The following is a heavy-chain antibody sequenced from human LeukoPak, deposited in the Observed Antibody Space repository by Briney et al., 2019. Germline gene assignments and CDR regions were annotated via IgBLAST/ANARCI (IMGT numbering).Heavy chain of an antibody. CDR2: ISYDGSNK. CDR3: ARGVTRVGYCSGGSCYEDYYGMDV. Sequence: GGSLRLSCAASGFTFSSYGMHWVRQAPGKGLEWVAVISYDGSNKYYADSVKGRFTISRDNSKNTLYLQMNSLRAEDTAVYYCARGVTRVGYCSGGSCYEDYYGMDVWGQGTTVTVSS. CDR1: GFTFSSYG. J-gene: IGHJ6*02. V-gene: IGHV3-30*03. D-gene: IGHD2-15*01.